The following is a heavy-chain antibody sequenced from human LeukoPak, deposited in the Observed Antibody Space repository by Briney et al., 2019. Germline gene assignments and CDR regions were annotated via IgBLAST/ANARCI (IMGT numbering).Heavy chain of an antibody. CDR2: INPNSGGT. V-gene: IGHV1-2*02. J-gene: IGHJ4*02. Sequence: ASVKVSCKASGYSFTDYYMHWVRQAPGQGLEWMGWINPNSGGTNYAQKFQGRVTMTRDTSISTAYMELARLRSGDTAVYYCARLYYEILTGYVPLDYWGQGTLVTVSS. CDR3: ARLYYEILTGYVPLDY. D-gene: IGHD3-9*01. CDR1: GYSFTDYY.